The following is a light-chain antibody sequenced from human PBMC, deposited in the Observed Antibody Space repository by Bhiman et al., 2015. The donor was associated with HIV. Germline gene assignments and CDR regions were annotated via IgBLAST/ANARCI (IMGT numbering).Light chain of an antibody. CDR1: NIGSKN. J-gene: IGLJ3*02. CDR3: QVWDSISDHRV. Sequence: SYELTQPPSVSVAPGKTATITCGGNNIGSKNVHWYQQKPGRAPVLVIYFDTDRPSGIPERFSGSNSGNAATLTISRVEAGDEADYFCQVWDSISDHRVFGGGTRLTVL. CDR2: FDT. V-gene: IGLV3-21*04.